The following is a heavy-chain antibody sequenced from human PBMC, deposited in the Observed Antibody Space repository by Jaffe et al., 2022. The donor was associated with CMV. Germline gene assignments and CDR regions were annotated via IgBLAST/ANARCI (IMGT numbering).Heavy chain of an antibody. D-gene: IGHD2-8*01. CDR1: GGSFSGYY. Sequence: QVQQLQWGAGLLKPSETLSLTCAVYGGSFSGYYWSWIRQSPGKGLEWMGEINHAGSTQYNPSLESRVTMSVDTSKNQFSLKLRSVTAADTAVYYCARGSFEDKYYRFFMDVWGEGTTVTVSS. J-gene: IGHJ6*03. V-gene: IGHV4-34*01. CDR2: INHAGST. CDR3: ARGSFEDKYYRFFMDV.